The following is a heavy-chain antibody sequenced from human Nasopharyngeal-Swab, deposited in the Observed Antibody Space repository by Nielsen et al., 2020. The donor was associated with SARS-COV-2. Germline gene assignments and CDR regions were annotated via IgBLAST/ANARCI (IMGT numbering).Heavy chain of an antibody. CDR2: ISGSGGST. D-gene: IGHD1-26*01. CDR1: GFTFGSYT. J-gene: IGHJ4*02. CDR3: AKSEGGGTYKGHFDS. Sequence: GESLKISCVGSGFTFGSYTMTWVRQAPGKGLEWVSGISGSGGSTFYADSVKGRFTISRDNSKNTLYLQIKSPRAEDTAVYYCAKSEGGGTYKGHFDSWGQGTLVTVSS. V-gene: IGHV3-23*01.